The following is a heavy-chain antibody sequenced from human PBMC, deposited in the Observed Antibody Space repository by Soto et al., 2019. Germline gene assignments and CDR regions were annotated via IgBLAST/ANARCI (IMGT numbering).Heavy chain of an antibody. CDR3: AKDQDFWSGYYPFDY. CDR1: GFTFSNYA. D-gene: IGHD3-3*01. CDR2: ISGSGGST. J-gene: IGHJ4*02. Sequence: GGSLRLSCAASGFTFSNYAMSWVRQAPGKGLEWVSAISGSGGSTYHADSVKGRFTISRDNSKNTLYLQMNSLTAEDTALYYCAKDQDFWSGYYPFDYWGQGTLVTVSS. V-gene: IGHV3-23*01.